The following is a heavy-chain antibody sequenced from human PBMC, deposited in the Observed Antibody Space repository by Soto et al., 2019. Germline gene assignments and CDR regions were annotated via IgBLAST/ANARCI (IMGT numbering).Heavy chain of an antibody. D-gene: IGHD4-17*01. CDR1: GGTFSSYT. Sequence: QVQLVQSGAEVKKPGSSVKVSCKASGGTFSSYTISWVRQAPGQGLEWMGRIIPILGIANYAQKFQGRVTITADKSTSTAYMELSSLRSEDTAVYYCARDSYGGSFFDYWGQGTLVTVSS. CDR3: ARDSYGGSFFDY. CDR2: IIPILGIA. J-gene: IGHJ4*02. V-gene: IGHV1-69*08.